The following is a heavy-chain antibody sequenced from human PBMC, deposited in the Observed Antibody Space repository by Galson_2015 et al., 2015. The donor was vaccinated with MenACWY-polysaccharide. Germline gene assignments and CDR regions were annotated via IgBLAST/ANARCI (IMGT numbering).Heavy chain of an antibody. V-gene: IGHV3-7*01. CDR3: ARARSWSGFFAFDF. Sequence: SLRLSCAASGFPFSDSWLTWIRQAPGQGLVWVATIKQSGSEKYYEDSVEGRFTVSRDNAKNSLYLQMNSLRAEDTAVYYCARARSWSGFFAFDFWGQGTMVTVSS. CDR2: IKQSGSEK. CDR1: GFPFSDSW. J-gene: IGHJ3*01. D-gene: IGHD3-3*01.